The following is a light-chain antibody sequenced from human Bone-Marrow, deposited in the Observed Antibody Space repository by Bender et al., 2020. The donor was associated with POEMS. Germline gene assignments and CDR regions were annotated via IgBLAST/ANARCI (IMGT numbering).Light chain of an antibody. CDR2: DVS. CDR1: SSDVGSYNL. CDR3: CSYAGSSTTV. V-gene: IGLV2-23*02. J-gene: IGLJ3*02. Sequence: QSVLTQPASVSGSPGQSITISCTGTSSDVGSYNLVSWYQQYPGKAPKLMIYDVSKRPSGVSNRFSGSKSGNTASLTISGLQAEDEANYSCCSYAGSSTTVFGGGTKLTVL.